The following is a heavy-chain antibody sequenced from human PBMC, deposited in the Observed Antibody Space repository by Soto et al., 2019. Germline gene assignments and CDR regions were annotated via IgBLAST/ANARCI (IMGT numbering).Heavy chain of an antibody. D-gene: IGHD3-22*01. Sequence: SETLSLTCTVSGVSISGSSDYWGWIRQPPGKGLEWIGTIYYSGIAYYNPSLKSRVAMSVDTSKNQFSLRLTSVTAADTAVYYCARRRGHSGYSLSWGQGSLVTAPQ. CDR3: ARRRGHSGYSLS. V-gene: IGHV4-39*01. CDR1: GVSISGSSDY. CDR2: IYYSGIA. J-gene: IGHJ5*02.